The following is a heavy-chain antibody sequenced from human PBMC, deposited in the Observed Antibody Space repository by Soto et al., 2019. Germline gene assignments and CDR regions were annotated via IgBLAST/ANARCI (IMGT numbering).Heavy chain of an antibody. J-gene: IGHJ6*02. Sequence: GESLKISCAASGFTFSAYDMHWVRQNTGKGLEWVSAIGAADDPYYLGSVKGRFTISRENAKNSLYLQMNSLRAEDTAVYYCARAYSGRLPRRADYYFAMDVWGQGTTVTVSS. CDR2: IGAADDP. CDR3: ARAYSGRLPRRADYYFAMDV. V-gene: IGHV3-13*05. CDR1: GFTFSAYD. D-gene: IGHD2-15*01.